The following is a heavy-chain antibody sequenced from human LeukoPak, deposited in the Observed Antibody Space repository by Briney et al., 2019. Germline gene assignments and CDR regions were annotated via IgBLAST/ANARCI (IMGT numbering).Heavy chain of an antibody. CDR3: ARDSCSSTSCYQNFDY. Sequence: SVKISCKASGGTFSSYAISWVRQAPGQGLEWMGGIIPIFGTANYAQKFQGRVTITADESTSTAYMELSSLRSEDTAVYYCARDSCSSTSCYQNFDYWGQGTLVTVSS. CDR2: IIPIFGTA. J-gene: IGHJ4*02. V-gene: IGHV1-69*13. D-gene: IGHD2-2*01. CDR1: GGTFSSYA.